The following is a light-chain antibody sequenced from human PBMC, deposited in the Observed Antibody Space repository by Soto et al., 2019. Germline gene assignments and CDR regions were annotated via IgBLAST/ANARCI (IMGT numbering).Light chain of an antibody. V-gene: IGLV2-14*03. J-gene: IGLJ2*01. CDR3: ASYRGINPLDI. CDR2: DVS. CDR1: SSDVGGYDY. Sequence: QSALTQPAAVSGSPGQSIAISCTGTSSDVGGYDYVSWYQQYPAKAPKLMIYDVSKRPSGVSDRFSGSKSGNTASLTISGLQAEDEATYYCASYRGINPLDIFGGGTKVTVL.